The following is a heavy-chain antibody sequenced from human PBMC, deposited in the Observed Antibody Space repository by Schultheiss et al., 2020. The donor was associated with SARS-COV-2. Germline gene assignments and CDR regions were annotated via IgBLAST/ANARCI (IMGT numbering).Heavy chain of an antibody. V-gene: IGHV3-30*18. D-gene: IGHD4-17*01. Sequence: GGSLRLSCTCSEFTFTTYIMHWVRQTPGKGLEWVAVITSDGKTEQYADSVKGRFTISRDNSKNTLYLQMNSLRPEDTAVYYCAKVRGRTVTTVPTFDYWGQGTLVTVSS. J-gene: IGHJ4*02. CDR3: AKVRGRTVTTVPTFDY. CDR2: ITSDGKTE. CDR1: EFTFTTYI.